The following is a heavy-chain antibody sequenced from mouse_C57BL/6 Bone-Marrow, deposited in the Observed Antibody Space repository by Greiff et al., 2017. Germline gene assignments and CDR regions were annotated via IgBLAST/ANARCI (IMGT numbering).Heavy chain of an antibody. D-gene: IGHD2-5*01. CDR3: ARVAYCRNYYAMDY. J-gene: IGHJ4*01. V-gene: IGHV1-50*01. CDR2: IDPSDSYT. CDR1: GYTFTSYW. Sequence: QVQLQQPGAELVKPGASVKLSCKASGYTFTSYWMQWVKQRPGQGLEWIGEIDPSDSYTNYNQKFKGKATLTVDTSSSTAYMQLSSLTSEDSAVYDCARVAYCRNYYAMDYWGQGTSVTVSS.